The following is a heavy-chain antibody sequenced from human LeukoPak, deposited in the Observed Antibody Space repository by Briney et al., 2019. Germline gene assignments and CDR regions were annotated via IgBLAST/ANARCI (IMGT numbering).Heavy chain of an antibody. V-gene: IGHV1-2*02. CDR1: GYTFTGYY. CDR2: INPNSGGT. CDR3: ARGRFGEWDNWFDP. Sequence: ASVKVSCKASGYTFTGYYIHWVRQAPGQGLEWMGWINPNSGGTNYAQKFQGRVTMTRDTSISTAYMELSRLTSDDTAVYFCARGRFGEWDNWFDPWGQGTLVTVSS. D-gene: IGHD3-10*01. J-gene: IGHJ5*02.